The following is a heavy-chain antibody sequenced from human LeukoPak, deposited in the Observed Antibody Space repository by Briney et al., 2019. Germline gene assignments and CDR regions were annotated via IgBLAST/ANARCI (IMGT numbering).Heavy chain of an antibody. CDR3: ARDHIVLGGASYYYYMDV. D-gene: IGHD2-8*01. V-gene: IGHV4-61*02. Sequence: SETLSLTCTVSGGSISSGSYYWSWIRQPAGKGLEWVGRIYTSGSTNYNPSLKSRVTISVDTSKNQFSLKLSSVTAADTAVYYCARDHIVLGGASYYYYMDVWGKGTTVTVSS. J-gene: IGHJ6*03. CDR2: IYTSGST. CDR1: GGSISSGSYY.